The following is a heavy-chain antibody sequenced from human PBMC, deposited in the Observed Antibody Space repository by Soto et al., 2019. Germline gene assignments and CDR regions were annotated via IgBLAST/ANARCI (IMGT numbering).Heavy chain of an antibody. Sequence: PGGSLRLSCAASGFTVSSNYMSWVRQAPGKGLEWVSVIYSGGSTYYADSVKGRFTISRDNSKNTLYLQMNSLRAEDTAVYYCARDRVGKYNWNEPLSYWGQGTLVTVSS. D-gene: IGHD1-20*01. CDR2: IYSGGST. J-gene: IGHJ4*02. CDR1: GFTVSSNY. V-gene: IGHV3-53*01. CDR3: ARDRVGKYNWNEPLSY.